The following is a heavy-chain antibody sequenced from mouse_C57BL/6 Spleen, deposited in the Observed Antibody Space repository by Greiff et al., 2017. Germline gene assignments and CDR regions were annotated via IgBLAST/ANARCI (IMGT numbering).Heavy chain of an antibody. CDR1: GYTFTSYW. V-gene: IGHV1-7*01. CDR3: ARGTYSPPYWYCDV. CDR2: INPSSGYT. J-gene: IGHJ1*03. D-gene: IGHD2-10*01. Sequence: VQLQQSGAELAKPGASVKLSCKASGYTFTSYWMHWVKQRPGQGLEWIGYINPSSGYTKYNQKFKDKATLTADTASSTAYMQLSSLTYEASAVYYCARGTYSPPYWYCDVWGTGTTVTVSS.